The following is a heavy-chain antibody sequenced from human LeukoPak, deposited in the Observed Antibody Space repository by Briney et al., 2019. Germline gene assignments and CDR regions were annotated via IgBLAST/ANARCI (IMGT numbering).Heavy chain of an antibody. CDR2: INHSGST. J-gene: IGHJ6*02. CDR1: GGSFSGYY. Sequence: SETLSLTCAVYGGSFSGYYWSWIRQPPGKGLEWIGEINHSGSTNYNPSLKSRVTISVDTSKNQFSLKLSSVTAADTAVYYCARLLVPGSPHYYYGMDVWGQGTTVTVSS. CDR3: ARLLVPGSPHYYYGMDV. D-gene: IGHD3-10*01. V-gene: IGHV4-34*01.